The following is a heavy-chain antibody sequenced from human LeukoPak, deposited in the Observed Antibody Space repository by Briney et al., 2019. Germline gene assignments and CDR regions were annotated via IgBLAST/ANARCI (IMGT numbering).Heavy chain of an antibody. J-gene: IGHJ5*02. D-gene: IGHD2-15*01. V-gene: IGHV3-7*01. Sequence: GGSLRLSCAASGFTFSSYWMSWVRQAPGKGLEWVANINQDGSEKYYVDSVKGRFTISRDNAKNSLYLQMNSLRAENTAVYYCAREGCSGGSCYHNWFDPWGQGTLVTVSS. CDR3: AREGCSGGSCYHNWFDP. CDR2: INQDGSEK. CDR1: GFTFSSYW.